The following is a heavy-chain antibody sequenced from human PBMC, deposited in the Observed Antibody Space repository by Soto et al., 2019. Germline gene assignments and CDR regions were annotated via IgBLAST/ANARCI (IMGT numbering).Heavy chain of an antibody. J-gene: IGHJ4*02. V-gene: IGHV1-24*01. CDR2: FDPEDGET. Sequence: ASVKVSCKGSGYTLTELSMHWVRQAPGKGLEWMGSFDPEDGETIYAQKFQVRVTKNEDTSTETAYMELSSLRSEATAVYSCATALGRYSWSYYFDYWGQGTLVTVSS. CDR1: GYTLTELS. CDR3: ATALGRYSWSYYFDY. D-gene: IGHD1-26*01.